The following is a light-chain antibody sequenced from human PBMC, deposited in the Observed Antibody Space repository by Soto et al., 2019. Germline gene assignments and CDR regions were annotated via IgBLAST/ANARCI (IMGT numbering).Light chain of an antibody. CDR2: KVS. J-gene: IGKJ1*01. CDR1: QSLVHSDGNTY. CDR3: MQALTAPPT. V-gene: IGKV2-30*02. Sequence: DVVMTQSPLSLPVTLGQPASISCRSSQSLVHSDGNTYLNWFQKRPGQSPRRLIYKVSNRASGVPDRFSGSGSGTDFTLKISRVEAEDVGVYHCMQALTAPPTFGQGTKV.